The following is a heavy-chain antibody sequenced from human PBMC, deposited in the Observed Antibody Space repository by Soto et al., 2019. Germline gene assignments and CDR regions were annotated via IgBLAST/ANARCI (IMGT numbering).Heavy chain of an antibody. CDR1: GFTFDDFA. V-gene: IGHV3-20*04. Sequence: EVQLVESGGGVVRPGGSLRLSCVASGFTFDDFAMSWVRQVPGKGLEWVSGITWNGRNTGHVDSVKGRFTISRDNAKNSLSLQMNSLRAEDTAFYYCARVRAWLDGEYLGGDAFDIWGQGTMVTVSS. CDR2: ITWNGRNT. D-gene: IGHD4-17*01. CDR3: ARVRAWLDGEYLGGDAFDI. J-gene: IGHJ3*02.